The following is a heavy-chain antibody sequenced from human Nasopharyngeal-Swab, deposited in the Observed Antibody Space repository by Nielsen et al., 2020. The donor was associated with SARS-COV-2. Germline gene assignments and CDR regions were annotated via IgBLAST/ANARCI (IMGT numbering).Heavy chain of an antibody. CDR3: ARGRDNPY. V-gene: IGHV3-11*06. J-gene: IGHJ4*02. Sequence: GGSLRLSCAASGFSFSDYYMSWIRQAPGKGLEWVSYINSVSSSTDYADSVKGRFTISRDNAKNSLYLQMNSLSAEDTAAYYCARGRDNPYWGQGTLVTVSS. D-gene: IGHD5-24*01. CDR1: GFSFSDYY. CDR2: INSVSSST.